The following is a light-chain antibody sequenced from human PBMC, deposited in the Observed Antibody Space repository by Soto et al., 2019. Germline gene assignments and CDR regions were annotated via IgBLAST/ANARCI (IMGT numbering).Light chain of an antibody. CDR1: SSDVGAYDY. CDR2: EVS. CDR3: SSYTSSNTLI. Sequence: QSVLTQPASVSGSPGQSITISCTGTSSDVGAYDYVSWYQQYPGKAPKLMIYEVSNRPSGVSNRFSGSKSGNTASLTISGLQAEDEADYSCSSYTSSNTLIFGGGTKLTVL. J-gene: IGLJ2*01. V-gene: IGLV2-14*01.